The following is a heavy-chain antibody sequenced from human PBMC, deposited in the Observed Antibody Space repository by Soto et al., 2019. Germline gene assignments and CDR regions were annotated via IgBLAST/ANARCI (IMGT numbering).Heavy chain of an antibody. CDR3: ARARGVILYFDY. CDR2: IWYDGSNK. J-gene: IGHJ4*02. Sequence: QVQLVESGGGVVQPGRSLRLSCAASGFTFSSYGMHWVRQAPGKGLEWVAVIWYDGSNKYYADSVKGRFTISRDNSKNTLYLQKNSLRAEDTAVYYCARARGVILYFDYWGQGTLVTVSS. CDR1: GFTFSSYG. D-gene: IGHD3-10*01. V-gene: IGHV3-33*01.